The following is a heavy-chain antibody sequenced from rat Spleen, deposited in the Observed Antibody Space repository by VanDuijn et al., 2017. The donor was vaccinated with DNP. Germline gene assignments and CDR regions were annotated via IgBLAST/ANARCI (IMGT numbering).Heavy chain of an antibody. J-gene: IGHJ3*01. CDR1: GFTFSDYN. Sequence: EVQLVESGGGLVQPGRSLKLSCAASGFTFSDYNMAWVRQAQKKGLEWVASISHDGAYTFYRDSVKGRFTISRYNAKNTLYLQMNSLRSEDTATYYCARDRTGTWFAYWGQGTLVTVSS. CDR2: ISHDGAYT. CDR3: ARDRTGTWFAY. D-gene: IGHD5-1*01. V-gene: IGHV5-7*01.